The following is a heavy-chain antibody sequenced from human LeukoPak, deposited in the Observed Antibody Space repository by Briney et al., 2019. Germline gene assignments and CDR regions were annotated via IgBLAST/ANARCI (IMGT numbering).Heavy chain of an antibody. CDR3: AKDPYCSGDCYLGLGWFDP. J-gene: IGHJ5*02. CDR1: GFTFDDYA. V-gene: IGHV3-9*01. Sequence: GGSLRLSCAASGFTFDDYAMHWVRQAPGKGLEWVSGISWNSGSIGYADSVKGRFTISIDNAKNSLYLQMNSLRAEDTALYYCAKDPYCSGDCYLGLGWFDPWGQGTLVTVPS. D-gene: IGHD2-21*02. CDR2: ISWNSGSI.